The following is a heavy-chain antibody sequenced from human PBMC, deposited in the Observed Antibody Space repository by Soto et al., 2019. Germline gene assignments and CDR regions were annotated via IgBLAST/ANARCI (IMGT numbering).Heavy chain of an antibody. J-gene: IGHJ4*02. Sequence: GGSLRLSCAASGFTFNSYWMHRVRQVPGKGLECVSRIDGDGTTTHYADSVKGRFTISRDNAKNTLYLQMNSLRAEDSAVYLCARRIAVAGTYDHWGQGTLVTVSS. CDR1: GFTFNSYW. CDR2: IDGDGTTT. CDR3: ARRIAVAGTYDH. V-gene: IGHV3-74*01. D-gene: IGHD6-19*01.